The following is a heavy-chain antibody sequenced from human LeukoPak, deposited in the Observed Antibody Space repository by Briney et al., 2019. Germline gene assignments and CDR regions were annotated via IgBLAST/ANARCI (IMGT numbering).Heavy chain of an antibody. CDR2: IYYSGST. CDR3: ARQNFYYDIGGQPLYYMDV. D-gene: IGHD3-22*01. Sequence: SETLSLTCTVSGDPISSYSDYSNYKWTWIRQPPGKGLEWIGYIYYSGSTNYNPSLKSRVTISVDTSKNQFSLKLTSVTAADTAVYYCARQNFYYDIGGQPLYYMDVWGKGTTVTVSS. CDR1: GDPISSYSDYSNYK. V-gene: IGHV4-61*01. J-gene: IGHJ6*03.